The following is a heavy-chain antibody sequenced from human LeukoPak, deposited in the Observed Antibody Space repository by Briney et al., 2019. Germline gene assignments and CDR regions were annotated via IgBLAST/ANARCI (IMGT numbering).Heavy chain of an antibody. Sequence: SETLSLTCTVSGGSISTYYWSWIRQPPGKGLEWIGYIYNSGSTNYNPSLKSRVTISVDTSKNQFSLKLSSVTAADTAVYYCAGSDILTTSTFDPWGQGTLVTVSS. D-gene: IGHD3-9*01. V-gene: IGHV4-59*08. CDR3: AGSDILTTSTFDP. CDR2: IYNSGST. CDR1: GGSISTYY. J-gene: IGHJ5*02.